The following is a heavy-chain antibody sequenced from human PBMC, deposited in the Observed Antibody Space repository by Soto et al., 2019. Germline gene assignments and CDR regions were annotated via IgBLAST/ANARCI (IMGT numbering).Heavy chain of an antibody. CDR1: GYNFSRYG. D-gene: IGHD2-8*01. J-gene: IGHJ6*02. V-gene: IGHV1-18*01. Sequence: QGQLVQSGTEVKKPGASVKDSCKASGYNFSRYGISWVRQAPGQGLEWMGWISGYNGDKIYAQKVQGRVTMTIDTSTYTAYMELRSLTSDDTAIYYCAKNGQPPYYYYGMDVWGQGTTFTVSS. CDR2: ISGYNGDK. CDR3: AKNGQPPYYYYGMDV.